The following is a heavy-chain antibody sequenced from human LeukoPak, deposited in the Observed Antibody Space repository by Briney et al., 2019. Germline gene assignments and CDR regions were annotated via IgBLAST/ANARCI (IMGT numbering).Heavy chain of an antibody. D-gene: IGHD3-10*01. CDR1: GYTFTGYC. J-gene: IGHJ6*04. CDR2: INPNSGGT. Sequence: ASVKVSCKASGYTFTGYCMHWVRQAPGQGLEWMGWINPNSGGTNYAQKFQGWVTMTRDTSISTAYMELSRLRSDDTAVYYCARARMVRGVISYGMDVWGKGTTVTVSS. CDR3: ARARMVRGVISYGMDV. V-gene: IGHV1-2*04.